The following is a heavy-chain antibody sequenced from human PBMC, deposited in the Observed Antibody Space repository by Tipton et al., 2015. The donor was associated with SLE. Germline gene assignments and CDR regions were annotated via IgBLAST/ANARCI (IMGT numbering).Heavy chain of an antibody. V-gene: IGHV3-33*06. CDR2: IWYDGSNK. CDR3: AKVSRNYYGSGRDYFDY. J-gene: IGHJ4*02. D-gene: IGHD3-10*01. CDR1: GFTFSSYG. Sequence: SLRLSCAASGFTFSSYGMHWVRQAPGKGLEWVAVIWYDGSNKYYADSVKGRFTISRDNSKNTLYLQMNSLRAEDTAVYYCAKVSRNYYGSGRDYFDYWGQGTLVTVSS.